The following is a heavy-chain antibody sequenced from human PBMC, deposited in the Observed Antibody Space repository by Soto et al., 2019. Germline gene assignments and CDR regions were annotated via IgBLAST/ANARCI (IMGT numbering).Heavy chain of an antibody. V-gene: IGHV1-24*01. CDR1: GYTLTELS. Sequence: ASVKVSCKVSGYTLTELSMHWVRQAPGKGLEWMGGFDPEDGETIYAQKFQGRVTMTEDTSTDTAYMELSSLRSEDTAVCYCATDYYGSGSYYNADYYYGMDVWGQGTTVTVSS. D-gene: IGHD3-10*01. CDR2: FDPEDGET. CDR3: ATDYYGSGSYYNADYYYGMDV. J-gene: IGHJ6*02.